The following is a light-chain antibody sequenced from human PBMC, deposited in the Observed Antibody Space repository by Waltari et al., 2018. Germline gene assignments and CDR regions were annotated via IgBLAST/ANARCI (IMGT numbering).Light chain of an antibody. Sequence: DIQMTQSPSSLSASVGGSVTMSCRASHNIDFFLNWYQQTPGKAPKLLIFGASSLQNGVPSRFSGSGSGTDFTLTITSLSSEDSATYYCQQSQGFPYTFGQGTKLEIK. CDR1: HNIDFF. V-gene: IGKV1-39*01. CDR2: GAS. CDR3: QQSQGFPYT. J-gene: IGKJ2*01.